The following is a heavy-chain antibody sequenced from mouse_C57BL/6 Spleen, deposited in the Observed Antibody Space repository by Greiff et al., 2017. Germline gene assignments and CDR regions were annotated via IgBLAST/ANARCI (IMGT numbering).Heavy chain of an antibody. CDR1: GFTFSDYG. V-gene: IGHV5-17*01. J-gene: IGHJ4*01. CDR2: ISSGSSTI. D-gene: IGHD1-1*01. Sequence: EVQLQESGGGLVKPGGSLKLSCAASGFTFSDYGMHWVRQAPEKGLEWVAYISSGSSTIYYADTVKGRFTISRDNAKNTLFLQMTSLRSEDTAMYYCAIYYGSSYDAMDYWGQGTSVTVSS. CDR3: AIYYGSSYDAMDY.